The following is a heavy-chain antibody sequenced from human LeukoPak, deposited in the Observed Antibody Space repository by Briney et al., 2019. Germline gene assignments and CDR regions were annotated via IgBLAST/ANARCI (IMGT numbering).Heavy chain of an antibody. J-gene: IGHJ4*02. CDR1: GFTFSSYG. CDR2: IWYDGSKQ. Sequence: GRSLRLSCAASGFTFSSYGMHWVRQAPGKGLEWVAVIWYDGSKQYYADSVKRRFTISWDNSKNTLYLQMNSLRAEDTAVYYCAKDLALYYYDSSGPDYWGQGTLVTVSS. CDR3: AKDLALYYYDSSGPDY. V-gene: IGHV3-33*06. D-gene: IGHD3-22*01.